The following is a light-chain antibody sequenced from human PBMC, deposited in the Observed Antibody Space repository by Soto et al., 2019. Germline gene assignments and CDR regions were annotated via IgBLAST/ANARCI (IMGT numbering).Light chain of an antibody. V-gene: IGKV1-5*03. CDR2: KAS. CDR1: QSISSW. J-gene: IGKJ1*01. Sequence: IQMTQSPSTLSASVGDRVTITCRVSQSISSWLAWYQQKPGKAPKLLIYKASTLQSGVPSRFSGSGSGTELTLAISSLQPEDSATYYCQQYNDNWTLGQGTKV. CDR3: QQYNDNWT.